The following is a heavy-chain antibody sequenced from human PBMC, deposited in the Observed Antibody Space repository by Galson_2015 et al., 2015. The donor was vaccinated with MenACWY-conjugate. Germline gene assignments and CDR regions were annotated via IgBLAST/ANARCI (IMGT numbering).Heavy chain of an antibody. CDR3: ARGWGHTAMGYGLKPGAFDF. Sequence: SLRLSCAASGFTFSLYAMHWVRQVPGKGLEWVSVITFDGNYKDSLDPVKGRFTISRDNSNNTLYLEMNSLRPEDTAVYYCARGWGHTAMGYGLKPGAFDFWGQGTMVSVSS. D-gene: IGHD5-18*01. CDR2: ITFDGNYK. V-gene: IGHV3-30*03. CDR1: GFTFSLYA. J-gene: IGHJ3*01.